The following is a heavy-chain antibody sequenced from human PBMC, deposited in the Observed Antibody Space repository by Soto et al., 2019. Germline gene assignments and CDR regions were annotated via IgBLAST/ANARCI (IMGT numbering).Heavy chain of an antibody. J-gene: IGHJ4*02. Sequence: EVQLLESGGGLVQPGGSLRLSCAASGFTFSNYAMTWVRQAPGKGLEWVSAISGSGGSTYYADSVKGRFTISRDNSKNTLYLQMHSLRAEDTAVYYCAKFCRGSTYYFDYWGQGTLVTVSS. CDR2: ISGSGGST. D-gene: IGHD3-10*01. V-gene: IGHV3-23*01. CDR1: GFTFSNYA. CDR3: AKFCRGSTYYFDY.